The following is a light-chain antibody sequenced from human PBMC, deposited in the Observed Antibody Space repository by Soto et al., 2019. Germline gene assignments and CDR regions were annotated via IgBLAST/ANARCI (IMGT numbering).Light chain of an antibody. J-gene: IGKJ5*01. CDR3: QQRNSYPIT. CDR2: TAS. CDR1: QGINNY. Sequence: DIQLTQSPSFLSASIGDGITITCRASQGINNYLAWYQQKPGKAPKLLIHTASTLQSGVPSRFSGSGAATEFTLTISSLQPEDFATYYCQQRNSYPITFGQGTRLEIK. V-gene: IGKV1-9*01.